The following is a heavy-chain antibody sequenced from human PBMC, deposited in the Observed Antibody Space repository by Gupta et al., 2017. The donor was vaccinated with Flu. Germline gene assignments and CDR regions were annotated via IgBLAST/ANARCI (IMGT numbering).Heavy chain of an antibody. J-gene: IGHJ6*02. D-gene: IGHD1-26*01. CDR3: VVGPKIYGMDV. CDR2: SKRKTDGGTT. CDR1: GFTFSNAW. V-gene: IGHV3-15*01. Sequence: EVQLVESGGGLVKPGGSLRLSCTASGFTFSNAWMTWVRQVPGKGLEWVGRSKRKTDGGTTEYAAPVKGRFTISRDDSKITVYLQMNSLKTEDTAVYYCVVGPKIYGMDVWGQGTTVTVSS.